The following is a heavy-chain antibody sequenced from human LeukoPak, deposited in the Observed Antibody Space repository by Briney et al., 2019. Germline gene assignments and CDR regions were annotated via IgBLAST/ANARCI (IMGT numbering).Heavy chain of an antibody. Sequence: ASVKVSCKVSGYTLTELSMHWVRQAPGKGLEWMGGFDPEDGETIYAQKFQGRVTMTEDTSTDTAYMELSSLRSEDTAVYYCARGKIVGSTTGRYNFYYQYYIDVWGKGTTVTVS. J-gene: IGHJ6*03. D-gene: IGHD1-26*01. V-gene: IGHV1-24*01. CDR2: FDPEDGET. CDR1: GYTLTELS. CDR3: ARGKIVGSTTGRYNFYYQYYIDV.